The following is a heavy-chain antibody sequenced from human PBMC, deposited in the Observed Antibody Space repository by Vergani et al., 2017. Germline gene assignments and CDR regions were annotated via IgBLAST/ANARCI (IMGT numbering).Heavy chain of an antibody. V-gene: IGHV1-2*02. D-gene: IGHD7-27*01. CDR2: INPNSGGT. CDR3: ASPRTAENLPKPLYYFYGLDV. J-gene: IGHJ6*02. Sequence: QVQLVQSGAEVTKPGASVKVSCKASQYTFTDYYIHWVRLAPGQGLEWMGWINPNSGGTHYAQRFQGRVTMTRDTSINTASMELSGLRSDDTAVYYCASPRTAENLPKPLYYFYGLDVWGQGTTVTVSS. CDR1: QYTFTDYY.